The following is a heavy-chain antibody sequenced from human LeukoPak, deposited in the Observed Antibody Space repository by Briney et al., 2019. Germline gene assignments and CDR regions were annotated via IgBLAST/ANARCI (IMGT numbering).Heavy chain of an antibody. V-gene: IGHV3-48*02. CDR2: ISSGSSSI. Sequence: PGGSLRLSCTASGFTFNSYSMNWVRQAPGKGLQWVSYISSGSSSIYYADSARGRFTISRDNAKNSLYLQMNSLRDEDTAVYYCARESGLLWFGEPWGQGTLVTVSS. J-gene: IGHJ5*02. CDR1: GFTFNSYS. D-gene: IGHD3-10*01. CDR3: ARESGLLWFGEP.